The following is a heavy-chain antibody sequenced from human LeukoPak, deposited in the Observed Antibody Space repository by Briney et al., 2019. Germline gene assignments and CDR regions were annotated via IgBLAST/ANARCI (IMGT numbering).Heavy chain of an antibody. V-gene: IGHV5-51*01. CDR2: IYPGDSDT. CDR1: GYSFSSHC. D-gene: IGHD6-13*01. CDR3: ARQGDSSWLNKFDY. Sequence: GESLKISCKGSGYSFSSHCIGWVRQMSGKGLEWMGIIYPGDSDTKYSPSFQGQVTISADKSISTAYLQWSSLKASDTAIYYCARQGDSSWLNKFDYWGQGTLVTVSS. J-gene: IGHJ4*02.